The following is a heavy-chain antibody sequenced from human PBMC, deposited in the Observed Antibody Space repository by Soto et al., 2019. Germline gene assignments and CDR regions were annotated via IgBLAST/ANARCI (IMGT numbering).Heavy chain of an antibody. J-gene: IGHJ4*02. V-gene: IGHV4-30-4*01. CDR3: ARNDYGDQKPPFPDY. CDR1: GGSISSGDYY. D-gene: IGHD4-17*01. Sequence: SETLSLTCTVSGGSISSGDYYWSWIRQPPGKGLEWIGYIYYSGSTYYNPSLKSRVTISVDTSKNQFSLKLSSVTAADTAVYYCARNDYGDQKPPFPDYWGQGTLVTVSS. CDR2: IYYSGST.